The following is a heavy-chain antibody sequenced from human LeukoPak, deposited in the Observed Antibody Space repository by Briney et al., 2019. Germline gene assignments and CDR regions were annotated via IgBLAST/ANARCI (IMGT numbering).Heavy chain of an antibody. J-gene: IGHJ4*02. CDR1: GFTFSSYG. V-gene: IGHV3-30*18. CDR2: ISYDGSNK. Sequence: GGSLRLSCAASGFTFSSYGMHWVRQAPGKGLEWVAVISYDGSNKYYADSVKGRFTISRGNSKNTLYLQMNSLRAEDTAVYYCAKGRYSSGWCIFDYWGQGTLVTVSS. D-gene: IGHD6-19*01. CDR3: AKGRYSSGWCIFDY.